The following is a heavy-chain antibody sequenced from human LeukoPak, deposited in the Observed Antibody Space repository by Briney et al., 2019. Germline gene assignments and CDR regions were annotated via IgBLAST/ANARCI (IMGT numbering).Heavy chain of an antibody. Sequence: PGRSLRLSCAASGFTFSHYGIHWVRQAPGKGLEWVAVIWSDGSKEYYADSVKGRFTISRDNSKNTLYLQMNSLRAEDTAVYYCARDPYIGYYYDSSGYFPGKPYWGQGTLVTVSS. D-gene: IGHD3-22*01. CDR2: IWSDGSKE. CDR1: GFTFSHYG. V-gene: IGHV3-33*01. CDR3: ARDPYIGYYYDSSGYFPGKPY. J-gene: IGHJ4*02.